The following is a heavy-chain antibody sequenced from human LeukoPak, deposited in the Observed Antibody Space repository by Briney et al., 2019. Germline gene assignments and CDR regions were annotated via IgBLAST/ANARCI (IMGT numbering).Heavy chain of an antibody. D-gene: IGHD5-18*01. CDR2: IYCSGST. Sequence: SETLSLTCTVSGGSISSYYWSWIRQPPGKGLEWIGYIYCSGSTNYNPSLKSRVTISVDTSKNQFSLKLSSVTAADTAVYYCARSENTAMGNFDYWGQGTLVTVSS. V-gene: IGHV4-59*01. CDR1: GGSISSYY. CDR3: ARSENTAMGNFDY. J-gene: IGHJ4*02.